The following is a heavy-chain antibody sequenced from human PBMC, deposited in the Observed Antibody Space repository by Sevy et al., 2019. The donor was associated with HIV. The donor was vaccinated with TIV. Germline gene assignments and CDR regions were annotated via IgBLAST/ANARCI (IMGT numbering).Heavy chain of an antibody. V-gene: IGHV3-23*01. CDR3: AKDLYYDNSLFDY. CDR1: EFRLSNYA. Sequence: GGSLRLSCVASEFRLSNYAMNWVHQAPGKGLEWVSGISGSGGSSYYAASVKGRFTISRDNSKNTLYLQMNSLRAEDTAMYYCAKDLYYDNSLFDYWGQGILVTVSS. CDR2: ISGSGGSS. J-gene: IGHJ4*02. D-gene: IGHD3-22*01.